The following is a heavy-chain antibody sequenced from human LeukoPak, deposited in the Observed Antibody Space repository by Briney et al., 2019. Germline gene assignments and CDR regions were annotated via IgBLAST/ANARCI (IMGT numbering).Heavy chain of an antibody. D-gene: IGHD6-13*01. J-gene: IGHJ4*02. CDR1: GYTLSDYY. CDR2: IRGDTGDT. V-gene: IGHV1-2*02. Sequence: ASVKVSCKTSGYTLSDYYMHWVRQAPGQGLEWMGWIRGDTGDTDSPRKFQGRVTMTRDTSTNTAYMELSRLRYDDTAMYFCARVRGNSCDYWGQGTLVTVSS. CDR3: ARVRGNSCDY.